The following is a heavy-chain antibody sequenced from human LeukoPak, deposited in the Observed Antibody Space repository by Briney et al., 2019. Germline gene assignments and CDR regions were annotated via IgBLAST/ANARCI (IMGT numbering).Heavy chain of an antibody. J-gene: IGHJ4*02. CDR1: GFTFSSYG. CDR2: IRYDGSNK. D-gene: IGHD5-12*01. Sequence: PGGSLRLSCAASGFTFSSYGMHWVRQAPGKGLEWVAFIRYDGSNKYYADSVEGRFTISRDNSKNTLYLQMNSLRAEDTAVYYCAKPLGYSGYVFDYWGQGALVTVSS. V-gene: IGHV3-30*02. CDR3: AKPLGYSGYVFDY.